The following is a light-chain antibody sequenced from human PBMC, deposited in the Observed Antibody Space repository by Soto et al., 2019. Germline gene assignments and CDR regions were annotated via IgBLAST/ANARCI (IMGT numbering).Light chain of an antibody. CDR3: QQYNSCPT. Sequence: DIQMTQSPSTLSASVGDRVTITCRASHSISSWLAWYQQKPGKAPKLLNYKASSLESGVPSRFSGSGSGTEFTLTNSSLQPDDFASYYCQQYNSCPTCGQGTKVEIK. V-gene: IGKV1-5*03. J-gene: IGKJ1*01. CDR1: HSISSW. CDR2: KAS.